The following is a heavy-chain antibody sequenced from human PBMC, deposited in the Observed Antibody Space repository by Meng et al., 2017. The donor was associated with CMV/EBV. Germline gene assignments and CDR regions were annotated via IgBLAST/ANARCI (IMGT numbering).Heavy chain of an antibody. V-gene: IGHV2-5*01. CDR1: GFSLSTSGVG. D-gene: IGHD3-3*01. Sequence: SGPTLVKPTQILTLTCTFSGFSLSTSGVGVGWIRQPPGKALEWLALIYWNDDKRYSPSLKSRLTITKDTSKNQVVLTMTNMDPVDTATYYCASLGGYYDFWSGGGSKTDAFDIWGQGTMVTVSS. CDR2: IYWNDDK. CDR3: ASLGGYYDFWSGGGSKTDAFDI. J-gene: IGHJ3*02.